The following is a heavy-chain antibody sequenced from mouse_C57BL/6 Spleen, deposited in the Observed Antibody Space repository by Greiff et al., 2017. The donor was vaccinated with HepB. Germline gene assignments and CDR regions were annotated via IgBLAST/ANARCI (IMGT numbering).Heavy chain of an antibody. J-gene: IGHJ4*01. CDR1: GFTFSSYA. Sequence: EVMLVESGEGLVKPGGSLKLSCAASGFTFSSYAMSWVRQTPEKRLEWVAYISSGGDYIYYADTVKGRFTISRDNARNTLYLQMSSLKSEDTAMYYCTRIYYDYDDAMDYWGQGTSVTVSS. D-gene: IGHD2-4*01. CDR3: TRIYYDYDDAMDY. CDR2: ISSGGDYI. V-gene: IGHV5-9-1*02.